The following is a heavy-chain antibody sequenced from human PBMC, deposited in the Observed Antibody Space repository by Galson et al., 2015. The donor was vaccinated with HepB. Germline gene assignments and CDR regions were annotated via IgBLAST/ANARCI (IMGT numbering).Heavy chain of an antibody. D-gene: IGHD1-26*01. V-gene: IGHV1-24*01. CDR2: FDPEDGET. J-gene: IGHJ6*02. Sequence: SVKVSCKVSGYTLTELSMHWVRQAPGKGLEWMGGFDPEDGETIYAQKFQGRVTMTEDTSTDTAYMELSSPRSEDTAVYYCATGGSGEVGATPYHYYYGMDVWGQGTTVTVSS. CDR1: GYTLTELS. CDR3: ATGGSGEVGATPYHYYYGMDV.